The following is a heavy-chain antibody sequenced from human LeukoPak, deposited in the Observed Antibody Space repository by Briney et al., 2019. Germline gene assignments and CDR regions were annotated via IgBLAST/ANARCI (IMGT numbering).Heavy chain of an antibody. V-gene: IGHV4-4*07. D-gene: IGHD5-18*01. CDR3: AREERGSSYGWAFDI. Sequence: SETLSLTCAVYGGSFSGYYWSWIRQPAGKGLEWIGRIYTSGNSNYNPSLKSRVTISVDASKNQFSLKLSSVTAADTALYYCAREERGSSYGWAFDIWGQGTMVTVSS. CDR2: IYTSGNS. CDR1: GGSFSGYY. J-gene: IGHJ3*02.